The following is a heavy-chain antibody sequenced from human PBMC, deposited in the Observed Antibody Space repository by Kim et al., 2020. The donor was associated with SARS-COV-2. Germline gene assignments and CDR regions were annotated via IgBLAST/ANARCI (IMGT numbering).Heavy chain of an antibody. CDR3: ARDYSPGEGYYYGMDV. Sequence: GGSLRLSCAASGFTFSDYYMSWIRQAPGKGLEWVSYISSSGSTIYYADSVKGRFTISRDNAKNSLYLQMNSLRAEDTAVYYCARDYSPGEGYYYGMDVWGQGTTVTVSS. V-gene: IGHV3-11*01. J-gene: IGHJ6*02. CDR2: ISSSGSTI. D-gene: IGHD3-16*01. CDR1: GFTFSDYY.